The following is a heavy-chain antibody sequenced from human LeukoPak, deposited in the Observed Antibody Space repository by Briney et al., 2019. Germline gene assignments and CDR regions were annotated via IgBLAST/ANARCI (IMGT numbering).Heavy chain of an antibody. CDR2: ISGSGGST. CDR3: ADVGAWGTYPLLGY. Sequence: GGSLRLSCAASGFTFTSYTMSWVRQAPGKGLEWVSAISGSGGSTYYADSVKGRFTISRDNSKNTLYLQMNSLRAEDTAVYHCADVGAWGTYPLLGYWGQGALVTVSS. CDR1: GFTFTSYT. J-gene: IGHJ4*02. D-gene: IGHD3-16*01. V-gene: IGHV3-23*01.